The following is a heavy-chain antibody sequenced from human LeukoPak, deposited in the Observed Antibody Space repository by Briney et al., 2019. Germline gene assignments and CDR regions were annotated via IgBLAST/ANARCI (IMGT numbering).Heavy chain of an antibody. D-gene: IGHD6-13*01. V-gene: IGHV3-23*01. J-gene: IGHJ4*02. CDR3: AKQSAGSAAWYSLHYDF. CDR1: GFPFRSNL. Sequence: GGSWSLSGAAPGFPFRSNLRGWVGRAPGKGLEWAQRISGSGGKTYYTDSVKGRFTISRDNSKDTLYLQMNGLRAEDTAVYFCAKQSAGSAAWYSLHYDFWGQGTLVTVSS. CDR2: ISGSGGKT.